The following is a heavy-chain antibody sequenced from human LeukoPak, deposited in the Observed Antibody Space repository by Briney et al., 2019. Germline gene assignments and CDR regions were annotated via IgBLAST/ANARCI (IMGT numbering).Heavy chain of an antibody. D-gene: IGHD6-25*01. Sequence: GGSLTLSYAASGFTFSSFWMSWVRQAPGKGLEWVGNIKHDGSEKYYVDSVKGRFTMSRDNAKNSLYLQMHSLSAEDTAVYYCAREAAAPSDSWGQGTLVTVSS. V-gene: IGHV3-7*04. CDR2: IKHDGSEK. CDR3: AREAAAPSDS. J-gene: IGHJ4*02. CDR1: GFTFSSFW.